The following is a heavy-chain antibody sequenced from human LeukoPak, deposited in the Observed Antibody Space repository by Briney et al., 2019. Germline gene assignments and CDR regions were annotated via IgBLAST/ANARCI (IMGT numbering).Heavy chain of an antibody. Sequence: PGRSLRLSCATSGFTFSHYGMHWVRQAPGKGLEWVAVIWSDGTNRYYGDPVKGRFTIPRDNFQRTVYLQMNSLRAEDTAVYYCAKDAQRGFDYSNSLDKWGQGTLVTVSS. D-gene: IGHD4-11*01. J-gene: IGHJ4*02. CDR1: GFTFSHYG. V-gene: IGHV3-33*06. CDR3: AKDAQRGFDYSNSLDK. CDR2: IWSDGTNR.